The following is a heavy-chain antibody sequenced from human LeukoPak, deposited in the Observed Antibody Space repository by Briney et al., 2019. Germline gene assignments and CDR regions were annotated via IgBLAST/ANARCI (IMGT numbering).Heavy chain of an antibody. CDR2: IHCSGST. CDR3: RRTGSTGGY. D-gene: IGHD1-7*01. CDR1: GASVSGGNYY. V-gene: IGHV4-61*01. J-gene: IGHJ4*02. Sequence: SETLSLTCTVSGASVSGGNYYCSWIRQSQGKGLEWIGYIHCSGSTVYNPSLKSRVTMSIDTSKNQFCLNLSSGTAADTAVYYCRRTGSTGGYWGQGTLVTVSS.